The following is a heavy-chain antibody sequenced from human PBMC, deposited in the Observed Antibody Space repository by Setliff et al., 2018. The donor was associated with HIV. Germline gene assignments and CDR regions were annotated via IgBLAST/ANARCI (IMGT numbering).Heavy chain of an antibody. CDR3: TRRDNSVSGYYTDHAFDI. V-gene: IGHV4-4*02. CDR1: GDSVTTSSW. Sequence: PSETLSLTCAVSGDSVTTSSWWSWVRQSPGKGLEWIGEIYRSGSTNYNPSLKSRVTISLDKSKNQFSLKVNSVTAADTAVYYCTRRDNSVSGYYTDHAFDIWGQGTLVTAS. D-gene: IGHD3-22*01. J-gene: IGHJ3*02. CDR2: IYRSGST.